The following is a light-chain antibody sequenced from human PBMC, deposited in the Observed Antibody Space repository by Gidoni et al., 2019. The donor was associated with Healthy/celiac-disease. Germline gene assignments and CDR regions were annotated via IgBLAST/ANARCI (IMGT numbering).Light chain of an antibody. J-gene: IGKJ4*01. CDR3: MQRIEFPLT. CDR1: QSLLDSDDGNTY. Sequence: IVMTQTPLSLLVTPGEPASISCRSSQSLLDSDDGNTYLDWYLQKPGPSPQFLISTLSYRASGVPYRFSGSGLGTDFTLKISRVEAEDVGVYYCMQRIEFPLTFAGXTKVEIK. CDR2: TLS. V-gene: IGKV2-40*01.